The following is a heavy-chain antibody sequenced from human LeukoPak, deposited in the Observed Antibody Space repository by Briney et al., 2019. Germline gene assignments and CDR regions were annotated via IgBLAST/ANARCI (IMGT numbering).Heavy chain of an antibody. CDR1: GFTFSSYA. J-gene: IGHJ3*02. CDR3: AKVGRLPVWAGDAFDI. D-gene: IGHD3-16*01. CDR2: ISGSGGST. V-gene: IGHV3-23*01. Sequence: GGSLRLSCAASGFTFSSYAMSWVRQAPGKGLEWVSAISGSGGSTYYADSVKGRFTISRDNSKNTLYLQMNSLRAEDTAVYYCAKVGRLPVWAGDAFDIWGQGTMVTVSS.